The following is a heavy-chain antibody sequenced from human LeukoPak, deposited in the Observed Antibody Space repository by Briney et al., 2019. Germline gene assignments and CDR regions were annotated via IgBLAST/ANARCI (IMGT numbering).Heavy chain of an antibody. Sequence: GESLRLSCAASGFTFSSHAMSWDRQAPGKGLEWVSAISGSGGSTYYADSVKGRFTISRENSKNTLYLQMNSLRAEDTAVYYCARCITMVRGVIRPFDYWGQGTLVTVSS. D-gene: IGHD3-10*01. CDR3: ARCITMVRGVIRPFDY. J-gene: IGHJ4*02. CDR2: ISGSGGST. V-gene: IGHV3-23*01. CDR1: GFTFSSHA.